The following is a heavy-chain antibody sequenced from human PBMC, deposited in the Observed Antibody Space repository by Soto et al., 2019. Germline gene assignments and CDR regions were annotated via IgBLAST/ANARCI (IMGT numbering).Heavy chain of an antibody. CDR3: TRRPSDGYSSSWPLFDD. CDR1: GFTFISYS. D-gene: IGHD6-13*01. Sequence: GGSLILSCAASGFTFISYSMNWVRQAPGKGLEWVSSISSSSSYIYYADSVKGRFTISRDNSKNTAYLQMNSLKTEDTAVYYCTRRPSDGYSSSWPLFDDWGQGTLVTVSS. V-gene: IGHV3-21*04. J-gene: IGHJ4*02. CDR2: ISSSSSYI.